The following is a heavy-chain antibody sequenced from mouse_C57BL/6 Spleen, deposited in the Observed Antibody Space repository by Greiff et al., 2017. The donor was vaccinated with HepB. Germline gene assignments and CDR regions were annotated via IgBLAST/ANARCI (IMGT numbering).Heavy chain of an antibody. Sequence: QVQLQQSGAELVRPGTSVKLSCKASGYTFTSYWMHWVKQRPGQGLEWIGVIDPSDSYTNYNQKFKGKATLTVDTSSSTAYMQLSSLTSEDSAVYYCARATTVVARYFDVWGTGTTVTVSS. CDR1: GYTFTSYW. J-gene: IGHJ1*03. V-gene: IGHV1-59*01. D-gene: IGHD1-1*01. CDR3: ARATTVVARYFDV. CDR2: IDPSDSYT.